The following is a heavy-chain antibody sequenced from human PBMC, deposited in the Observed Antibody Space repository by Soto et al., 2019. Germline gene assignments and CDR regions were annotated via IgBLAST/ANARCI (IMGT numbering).Heavy chain of an antibody. CDR2: ISAYNGNT. Sequence: ASVKVSCKASGYTFTSYGISWVRQAPGQGLEWMGWISAYNGNTNYAQKLQGRVTMTTDTSTSTAYMELRSLRSDDTAVYYCARYLLRFLEWSDAFDSWGQGTMVTVSS. CDR3: ARYLLRFLEWSDAFDS. V-gene: IGHV1-18*01. D-gene: IGHD3-3*01. J-gene: IGHJ3*02. CDR1: GYTFTSYG.